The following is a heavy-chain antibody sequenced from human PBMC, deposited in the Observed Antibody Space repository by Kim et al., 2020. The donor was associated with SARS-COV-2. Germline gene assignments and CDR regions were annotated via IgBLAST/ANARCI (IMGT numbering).Heavy chain of an antibody. J-gene: IGHJ6*03. V-gene: IGHV3-48*03. D-gene: IGHD6-13*01. CDR2: ISSSGSTI. CDR1: GFTFSSYE. Sequence: GGSLRLSCAASGFTFSSYEMNWVRQAPGKGLEWVSYISSSGSTIYYADSVKGRFTISRDNAKNSLYLQMNSLRAEDTAGYYCARKGLYLRDSSSWFRYYYYMDVWGKGTTVTVSS. CDR3: ARKGLYLRDSSSWFRYYYYMDV.